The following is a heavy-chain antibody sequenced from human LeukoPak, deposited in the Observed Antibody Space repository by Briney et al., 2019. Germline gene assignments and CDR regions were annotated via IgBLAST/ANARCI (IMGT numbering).Heavy chain of an antibody. Sequence: GGSLRLSCAASGFTFSSYGMHWVRQAPGKGLEWVAVIRYDGSNKYYADSVKGRFTISRDNSKNTLYLQMNSLRAEDTAVYYCARYRNLWFGEDWFDPWGQGTLVTVSS. CDR1: GFTFSSYG. V-gene: IGHV3-33*01. D-gene: IGHD3-10*01. J-gene: IGHJ5*02. CDR3: ARYRNLWFGEDWFDP. CDR2: IRYDGSNK.